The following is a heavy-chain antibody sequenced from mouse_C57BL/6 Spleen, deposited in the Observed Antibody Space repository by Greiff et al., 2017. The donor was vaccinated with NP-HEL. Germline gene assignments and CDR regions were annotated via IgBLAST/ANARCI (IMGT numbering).Heavy chain of an antibody. CDR1: GFTFSNYW. D-gene: IGHD4-1*01. Sequence: EVKVEESGGGLVQPGGSMKLSCVASGFTFSNYWMNWVRQSPEKGLEWVAQIRLKSDNYATHYAESVKGRFTISRDDSKSSVYLQMNNLRAEDTGIYYCTGPWDPWFAYWGQGTLVTVSA. J-gene: IGHJ3*01. V-gene: IGHV6-3*01. CDR2: IRLKSDNYAT. CDR3: TGPWDPWFAY.